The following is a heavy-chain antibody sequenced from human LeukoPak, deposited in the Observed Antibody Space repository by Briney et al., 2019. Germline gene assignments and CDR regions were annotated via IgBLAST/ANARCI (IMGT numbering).Heavy chain of an antibody. J-gene: IGHJ4*02. CDR2: IYYSGST. V-gene: IGHV4-59*08. CDR1: GGSISSYY. D-gene: IGHD6-13*01. Sequence: SETLSLTCTVSGGSISSYYWSWIRQTPGKGLEWIGDIYYSGSTNYNPSLKSRVTISVDTSKNQFSLKLSSVTAADTAVYYCARHTDIAPRSSLKYWGQGTVVSVS. CDR3: ARHTDIAPRSSLKY.